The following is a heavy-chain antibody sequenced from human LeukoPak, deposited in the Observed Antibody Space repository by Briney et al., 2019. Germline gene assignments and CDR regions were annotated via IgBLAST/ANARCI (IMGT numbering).Heavy chain of an antibody. CDR3: ASPIGLPGVPAAPESPKDYYYGMDV. CDR2: IIPIFGTA. J-gene: IGHJ6*04. CDR1: GGTFSSYA. V-gene: IGHV1-69*06. Sequence: GASVKVSCKASGGTFSSYAISWVRQAPGQGLEWMGGIIPIFGTANYAQKFQGRVTITADKSTSTAYMELSSLRSEDTAVYYCASPIGLPGVPAAPESPKDYYYGMDVWGKGTTVTVSS. D-gene: IGHD2-2*01.